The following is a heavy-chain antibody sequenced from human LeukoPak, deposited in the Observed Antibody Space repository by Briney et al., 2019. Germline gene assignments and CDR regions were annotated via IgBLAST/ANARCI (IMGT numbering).Heavy chain of an antibody. J-gene: IGHJ5*02. CDR3: AGAGPSPPYDILTHGVDP. CDR2: IYYSGST. CDR1: GGSISSGGYY. D-gene: IGHD3-9*01. Sequence: TSETLSLTCTVSGGSISSGGYYWSWIRQHPGKGLEWIGYIYYSGSTYYNPSLKSRVTISVDTSKNQFSLKLSSVTAADTAVYYCAGAGPSPPYDILTHGVDPWGQGTLVTVSS. V-gene: IGHV4-31*03.